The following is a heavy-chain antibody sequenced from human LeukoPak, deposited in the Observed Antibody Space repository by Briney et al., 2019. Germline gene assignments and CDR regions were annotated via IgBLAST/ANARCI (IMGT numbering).Heavy chain of an antibody. CDR2: ISAYNGNT. CDR1: GYTFTSYG. V-gene: IGHV1-18*01. Sequence: ASVKVSCKASGYTFTSYGISWVRQAPGQGLEWMGWISAYNGNTNYAQKLQDRVTMTTDTSTSTAYMELRSLGSDDTAVYYCAREDLCTSGGCYKPFDIWGQGTMVTVSS. D-gene: IGHD2-2*02. CDR3: AREDLCTSGGCYKPFDI. J-gene: IGHJ3*02.